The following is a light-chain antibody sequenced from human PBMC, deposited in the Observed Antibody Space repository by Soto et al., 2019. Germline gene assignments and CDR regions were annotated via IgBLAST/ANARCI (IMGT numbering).Light chain of an antibody. Sequence: EIVLTQSPSTLSLSPGERAALSCSASQSVSSYLAWYQQKPGQAPRLLIYDASNRATGIPARFSGSGSGTDFTLTISGLQSEDFAVYYCQQYNNWPQTFGQGTKVDIK. CDR1: QSVSSY. CDR3: QQYNNWPQT. V-gene: IGKV3-11*01. J-gene: IGKJ1*01. CDR2: DAS.